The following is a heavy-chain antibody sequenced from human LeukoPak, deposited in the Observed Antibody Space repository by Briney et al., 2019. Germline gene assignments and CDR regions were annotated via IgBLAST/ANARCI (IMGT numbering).Heavy chain of an antibody. J-gene: IGHJ4*02. V-gene: IGHV4-34*01. CDR1: GGSFSGYY. Sequence: PSETLSLTCAVYGGSFSGYYWSWIRQPPGKGLEWIGEINHSGSTNYNPSLKSRVTISVDTSKNQFSLKLSSVTAADTAVYYCARRRGSGSYNFDYWGQGTLVTVPS. D-gene: IGHD1-26*01. CDR2: INHSGST. CDR3: ARRRGSGSYNFDY.